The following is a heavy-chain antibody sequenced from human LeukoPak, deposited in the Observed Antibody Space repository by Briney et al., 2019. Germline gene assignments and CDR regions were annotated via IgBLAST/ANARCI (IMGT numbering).Heavy chain of an antibody. CDR3: ATSRAVTNPYYYYYGMGV. Sequence: ASVKVSCKASGYTFTSYGISWVRQAPGQGLEWMGWISAYNGNTNYAQKLQGRVTMTTDTSTSTAYMELRSLRSDDTAVYYCATSRAVTNPYYYYYGMGVWGQGTTVTVSS. J-gene: IGHJ6*02. D-gene: IGHD4-17*01. CDR2: ISAYNGNT. V-gene: IGHV1-18*01. CDR1: GYTFTSYG.